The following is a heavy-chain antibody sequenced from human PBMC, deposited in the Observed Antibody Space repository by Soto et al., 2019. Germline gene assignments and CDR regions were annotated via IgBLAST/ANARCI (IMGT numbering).Heavy chain of an antibody. CDR1: GFTFSTYG. Sequence: EVQLLESGGGLVQPGGSLRLSCATSGFTFSTYGMSWVRQAAGTGLEWVSAISSSGRNAYYADSVQGRFTISRDNSNNTLYLQMSSLRAEDTAVYFCAQLPVGCSGGSCYSSIAYWGQGTLVTVSS. J-gene: IGHJ4*02. CDR3: AQLPVGCSGGSCYSSIAY. V-gene: IGHV3-23*01. CDR2: ISSSGRNA. D-gene: IGHD2-15*01.